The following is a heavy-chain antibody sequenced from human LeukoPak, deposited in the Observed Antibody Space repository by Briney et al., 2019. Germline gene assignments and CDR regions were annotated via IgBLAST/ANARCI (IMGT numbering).Heavy chain of an antibody. D-gene: IGHD3-22*01. J-gene: IGHJ4*02. CDR1: GFTFSDYY. CDR2: ISSSGSTI. V-gene: IGHV3-11*04. Sequence: GGSLRLSCAASGFTFSDYYMSWIRQAPGKGLEWVSYISSSGSTIYYADSVKGRFTISRDNAKNSLYLQMNSLRAEDTAVYYCARVVNYYDSSGYIILYYFDYWGQGTLVTVSS. CDR3: ARVVNYYDSSGYIILYYFDY.